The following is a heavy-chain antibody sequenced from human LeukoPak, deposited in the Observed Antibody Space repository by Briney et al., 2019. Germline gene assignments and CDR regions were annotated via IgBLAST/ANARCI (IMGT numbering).Heavy chain of an antibody. CDR2: SSSSGSIT. CDR1: GFTFSSFA. Sequence: GGSLRLSCAASGFTFSSFAMSWVRQAPGRGREWVSLSSSSGSITYYADSVQGRFTISRDNSKNTLYLQMNSLRAEDTALYYCAKNRGMTMIGGGLDYWGQGTLVTVSS. J-gene: IGHJ4*02. D-gene: IGHD3-10*02. CDR3: AKNRGMTMIGGGLDY. V-gene: IGHV3-23*01.